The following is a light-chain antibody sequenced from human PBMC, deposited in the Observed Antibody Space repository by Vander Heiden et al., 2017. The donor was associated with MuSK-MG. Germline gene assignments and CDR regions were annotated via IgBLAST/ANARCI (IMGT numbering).Light chain of an antibody. V-gene: IGKV1-39*01. J-gene: IGKJ1*01. CDR3: QQSDSTPHT. CDR2: AAS. CDR1: QSISSY. Sequence: DIQMTQSPSSLPASVGDRVTITCRASQSISSYLNWYQQKPGKAPKLLIYAASSLQSGVPSRFSGSGSGTDFTLTISRLQPEDFATYYCQQSDSTPHTFGQGTKVEIK.